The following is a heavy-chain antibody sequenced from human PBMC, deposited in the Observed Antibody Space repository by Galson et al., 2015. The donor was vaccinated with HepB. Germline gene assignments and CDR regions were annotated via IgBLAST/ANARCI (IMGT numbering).Heavy chain of an antibody. CDR2: ISYDGGNK. CDR3: AREGSGSYYLPYFDY. J-gene: IGHJ4*02. Sequence: SLRLSCAASGFTFSSYAMHWVRQAPGKGLEWVAVISYDGGNKYYADSVKGRFTISRDNSKNTLYLQMNSLRAEDTAVYYCAREGSGSYYLPYFDYWGQGTLVTVSS. V-gene: IGHV3-30-3*01. CDR1: GFTFSSYA. D-gene: IGHD3-10*01.